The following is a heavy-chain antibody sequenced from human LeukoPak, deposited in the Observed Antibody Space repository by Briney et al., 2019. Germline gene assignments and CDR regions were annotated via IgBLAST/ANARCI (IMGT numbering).Heavy chain of an antibody. CDR2: IYNSGNT. Sequence: SETLSLTCTVSGGSISIYYWSWIRQTPGKGLEWIGYIYNSGNTNYNPSFKSRVTISEDTPKNQFSLKLSSVTAADTAVYYCVRDRELNYWGQGTLVTVSS. V-gene: IGHV4-59*01. J-gene: IGHJ4*02. CDR3: VRDRELNY. D-gene: IGHD3-10*01. CDR1: GGSISIYY.